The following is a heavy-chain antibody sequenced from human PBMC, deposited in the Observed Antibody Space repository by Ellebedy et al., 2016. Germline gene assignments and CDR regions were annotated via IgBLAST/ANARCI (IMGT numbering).Heavy chain of an antibody. CDR2: IYYRGRT. Sequence: SETLSLTCTISGGSISPYYWSWIRQPPGKGLEWIGYIYYRGRTNYNPSLRSRVAISLDTSKNQFSLKLTFVTAADTAVYYCARAMTTVATFDFWGQGTLVTVSS. CDR3: ARAMTTVATFDF. J-gene: IGHJ4*02. CDR1: GGSISPYY. V-gene: IGHV4-59*01. D-gene: IGHD4-17*01.